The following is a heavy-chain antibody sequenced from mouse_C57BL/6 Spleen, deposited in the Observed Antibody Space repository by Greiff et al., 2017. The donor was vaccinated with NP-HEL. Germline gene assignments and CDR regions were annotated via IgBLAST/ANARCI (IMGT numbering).Heavy chain of an antibody. D-gene: IGHD2-3*01. V-gene: IGHV1-64*01. CDR1: GYTFTSYW. CDR3: QILLYDGYS. J-gene: IGHJ2*01. Sequence: QVQLQQPGAELVKPGASVKLSCKASGYTFTSYWMHWVKQRPGQGLEWIGMIHPNSGSTNYNEKFKSKATLTVNKSTSTAYMQLSSLTSTDSAVYYCQILLYDGYSWGQGTTLTVSS. CDR2: IHPNSGST.